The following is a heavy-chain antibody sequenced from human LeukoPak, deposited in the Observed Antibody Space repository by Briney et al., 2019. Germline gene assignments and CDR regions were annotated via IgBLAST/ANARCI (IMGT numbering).Heavy chain of an antibody. CDR2: IYYSGST. CDR3: ARGQLWRYWYFDL. CDR1: GGSISSYY. J-gene: IGHJ2*01. D-gene: IGHD5-18*01. Sequence: SETLSLTCTVSGGSISSYYRSWIRQPPGKGLEWIGYIYYSGSTNYNPSLKSRVTISVDTSKNQFSLKLSSVTAADTAVYYCARGQLWRYWYFDLWGRGTLVTVSS. V-gene: IGHV4-59*12.